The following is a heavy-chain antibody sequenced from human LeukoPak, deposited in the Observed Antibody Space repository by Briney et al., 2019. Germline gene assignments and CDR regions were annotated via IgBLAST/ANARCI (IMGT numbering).Heavy chain of an antibody. CDR1: GGSISSYY. Sequence: PSETLSLTCTVSGGSISSYYWSWIRQPAGKGLEWIGRIYTSGSTNYNPSLKSRVTMSVDTSKNQFSLKLSSVTAADTAVYYCATSRGNTDYYYYMDVWGKGTTVTVSS. CDR2: IYTSGST. J-gene: IGHJ6*03. D-gene: IGHD3-16*01. CDR3: ATSRGNTDYYYYMDV. V-gene: IGHV4-4*07.